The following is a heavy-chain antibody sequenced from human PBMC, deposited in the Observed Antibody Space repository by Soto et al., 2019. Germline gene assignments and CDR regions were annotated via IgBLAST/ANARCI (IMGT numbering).Heavy chain of an antibody. CDR3: ASRKYSYGSSGRRGYYFDY. V-gene: IGHV4-59*08. D-gene: IGHD5-18*01. Sequence: PSETLSLTCTVSGGSISSYYWSWIRQPPGKGLEWIGYIYYRGSTNYNPSLKSRVTISEDTSKNQFSLKLSSVTAADTAVYYCASRKYSYGSSGRRGYYFDYWGQGTLVTVSS. CDR2: IYYRGST. CDR1: GGSISSYY. J-gene: IGHJ4*02.